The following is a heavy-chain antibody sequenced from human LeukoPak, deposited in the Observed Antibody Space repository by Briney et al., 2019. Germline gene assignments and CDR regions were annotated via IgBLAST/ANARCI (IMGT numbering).Heavy chain of an antibody. CDR1: GGSISSSSYY. Sequence: SETLSLTCTVSGGSISSSSYYWGWIRQPPGKGLEWIGSIYYSGSTYCNPSLKSRVTISVDTSKNQFSLKLSSVTAADTAVYYCARSLTPTMIVVFDYWGQGTLVTVSS. CDR2: IYYSGST. CDR3: ARSLTPTMIVVFDY. V-gene: IGHV4-39*01. J-gene: IGHJ4*02. D-gene: IGHD3-22*01.